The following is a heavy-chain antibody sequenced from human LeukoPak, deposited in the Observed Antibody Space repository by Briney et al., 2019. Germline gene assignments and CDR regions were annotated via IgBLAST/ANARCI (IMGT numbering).Heavy chain of an antibody. CDR2: IYYSGTT. D-gene: IGHD2-2*01. CDR1: GDSISSYY. J-gene: IGHJ4*02. Sequence: PSETLSLTCTVSGDSISSYYWSWMRQPPGKGLEWIGYIYYSGTTNYNPSLKSRVTISVDTSKNQFSLNLSSVTAADTAVYYCARGIYCSSAACYHHSDYWGQGTLVTVSS. V-gene: IGHV4-59*01. CDR3: ARGIYCSSAACYHHSDY.